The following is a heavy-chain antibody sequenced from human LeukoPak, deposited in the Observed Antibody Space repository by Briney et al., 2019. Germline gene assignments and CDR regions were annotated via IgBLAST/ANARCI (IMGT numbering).Heavy chain of an antibody. D-gene: IGHD2-8*02. CDR1: GVSISSYY. Sequence: SETLSLTCTVSGVSISSYYWSWIRQPPGKGLEWIGYIETSGSTNYNPSLKSRVTISVDASKSQFSLNLNPVNAADTAVYYCARVRGSGGNYKFDYWGQGTLVTVSS. CDR3: ARVRGSGGNYKFDY. CDR2: IETSGST. J-gene: IGHJ4*02. V-gene: IGHV4-59*01.